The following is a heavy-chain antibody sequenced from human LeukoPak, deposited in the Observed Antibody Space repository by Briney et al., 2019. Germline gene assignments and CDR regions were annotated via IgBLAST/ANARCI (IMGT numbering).Heavy chain of an antibody. CDR3: ARGGSGYDSFYYYGMDV. D-gene: IGHD5-12*01. J-gene: IGHJ6*02. Sequence: PGGSLRLSCAAPGFTVSSNYMTWVRQAPGKGLGWVSVFYSGGITYYADSVKGRFTISRDNSKNTLYLQMNSLRAEDTAVYYCARGGSGYDSFYYYGMDVWGQGTTVTVSS. CDR2: FYSGGIT. V-gene: IGHV3-53*01. CDR1: GFTVSSNY.